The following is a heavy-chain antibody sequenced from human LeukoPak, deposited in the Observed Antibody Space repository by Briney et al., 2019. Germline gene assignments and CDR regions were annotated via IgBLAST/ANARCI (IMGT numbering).Heavy chain of an antibody. D-gene: IGHD4-17*01. CDR2: ISYDGSNK. J-gene: IGHJ6*04. Sequence: PGRSLRLSCAASGFTFSSYGMHWVRQAPGKGLEWVAVISYDGSNKYYADSVKGRFTISRDNSKNTLYLQMNSLRAEDTAVYYCAKEDYGDPLYYYYYYGMDVWGKGTTVTVSS. CDR1: GFTFSSYG. CDR3: AKEDYGDPLYYYYYYGMDV. V-gene: IGHV3-30*18.